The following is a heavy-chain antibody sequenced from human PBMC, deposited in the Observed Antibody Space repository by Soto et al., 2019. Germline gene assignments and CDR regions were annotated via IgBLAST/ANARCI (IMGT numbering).Heavy chain of an antibody. CDR2: IIPMFGTP. CDR3: ARGRDQPPVGLYFDS. V-gene: IGHV1-69*01. Sequence: QVQLVQSGAEVKKPGSSVKVSCKASGDAFTNYIFDWVRQAPGQGLEWMGGIIPMFGTPKYAQTFQDRVTISADVSTGTAYLELTSLRFDDTSVYYCARGRDQPPVGLYFDSWGEGTRVTVSS. CDR1: GDAFTNYI. D-gene: IGHD1-26*01. J-gene: IGHJ4*02.